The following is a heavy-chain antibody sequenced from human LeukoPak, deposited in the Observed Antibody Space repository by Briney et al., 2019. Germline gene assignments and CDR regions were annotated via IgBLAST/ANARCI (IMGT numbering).Heavy chain of an antibody. J-gene: IGHJ5*02. CDR1: GFTFSTYA. Sequence: GGSLRLSCAASGFTFSTYAMHWVRQAPGKGLEWLAVISYDGSDKYYADSVKGRFTISRDNSKNTLYLQMSSLRAEDTAMYYCARGGYSGKHHSEFSGSWGQGTLVTVSS. CDR3: ARGGYSGKHHSEFSGS. CDR2: ISYDGSDK. V-gene: IGHV3-30*04. D-gene: IGHD1-26*01.